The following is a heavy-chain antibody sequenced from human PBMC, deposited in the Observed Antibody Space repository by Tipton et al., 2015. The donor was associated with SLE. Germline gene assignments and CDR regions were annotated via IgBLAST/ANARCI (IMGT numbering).Heavy chain of an antibody. CDR1: GFTFSDYY. V-gene: IGHV3-9*03. Sequence: SLRLSCAASGFTFSDYYMSWIRQAPGKGLEWVSGISWNSGSIGYADSVKGRFTISRDNAKNSLYLQMNSLRAEDMALYYCAKARRYGSGRPMVDAFDIWGQGTMVTVSS. CDR3: AKARRYGSGRPMVDAFDI. J-gene: IGHJ3*02. CDR2: ISWNSGSI. D-gene: IGHD3-10*01.